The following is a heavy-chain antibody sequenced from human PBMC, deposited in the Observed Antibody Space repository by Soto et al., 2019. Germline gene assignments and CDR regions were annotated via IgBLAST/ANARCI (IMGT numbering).Heavy chain of an antibody. CDR2: ISYDGSNK. D-gene: IGHD3-22*01. V-gene: IGHV3-30*18. Sequence: SLRLSWANSGFTFSSYGMHCVRQAPGHGLEWVAVISYDGSNKYYADSVKGRFTISRDNSKNTLYLQMNSLRAEETAVYYCAKDYYDSSGYYYRSDYYGMDVWGQGTTVTVSS. J-gene: IGHJ6*02. CDR3: AKDYYDSSGYYYRSDYYGMDV. CDR1: GFTFSSYG.